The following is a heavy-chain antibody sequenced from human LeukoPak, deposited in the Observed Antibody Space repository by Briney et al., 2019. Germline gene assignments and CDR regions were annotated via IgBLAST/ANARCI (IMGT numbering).Heavy chain of an antibody. V-gene: IGHV4-4*02. CDR1: GGSISSGNW. J-gene: IGHJ4*02. CDR3: WHSGYESGFDY. CDR2: IHHSGST. Sequence: PSETLSLTCAVSGGSISSGNWWSWVRQPPGKGLEWIGEIHHSGSTNYSPSLKSRVTISVDNSKNQFSLKVRSVTAADTAVYYCWHSGYESGFDYWGQGTLVTVSS. D-gene: IGHD5-12*01.